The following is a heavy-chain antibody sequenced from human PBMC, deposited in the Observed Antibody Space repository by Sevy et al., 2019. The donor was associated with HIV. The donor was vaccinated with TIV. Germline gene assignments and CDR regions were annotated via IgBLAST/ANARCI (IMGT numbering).Heavy chain of an antibody. CDR1: GYTFKTYG. Sequence: ASVKVSCKTFGYTFKTYGISWVRQAPGQGLEWMGWISAYSGDTNFAQKFQGRVTMTTDTSTSTAYMELSSLSSDDTAVYFGARDKPQGVVIIPGSMWGGVDYWGQGTVVTVSS. CDR3: ARDKPQGVVIIPGSMWGGVDY. D-gene: IGHD2-2*01. J-gene: IGHJ4*02. CDR2: ISAYSGDT. V-gene: IGHV1-18*01.